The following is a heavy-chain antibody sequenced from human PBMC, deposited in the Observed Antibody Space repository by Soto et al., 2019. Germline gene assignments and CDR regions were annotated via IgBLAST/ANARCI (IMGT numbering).Heavy chain of an antibody. D-gene: IGHD3-9*01. CDR3: ARDLDDILTGSPPFYSDY. V-gene: IGHV1-69*08. CDR1: GGTFSSYT. CDR2: IIPILGIA. Sequence: QVQLVQSGAEVKKPGSSVKVSCKASGGTFSSYTISWVRQAPGQGLEWMGRIIPILGIANYAQKFQGRVTINADKYTRTGYMELSRLRSEDTAVYYCARDLDDILTGSPPFYSDYWGQGTLVTVSS. J-gene: IGHJ4*02.